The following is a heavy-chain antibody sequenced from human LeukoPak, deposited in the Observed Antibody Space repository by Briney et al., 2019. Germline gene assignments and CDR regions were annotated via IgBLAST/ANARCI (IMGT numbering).Heavy chain of an antibody. CDR3: ARAETGYSSGWYYDY. CDR1: GYTFTSYY. J-gene: IGHJ4*02. CDR2: INPSGGST. Sequence: ASVKVSCKASGYTFTSYYMHWVRQAPGQGLEWMGIINPSGGSTSYAQKFQGRVTMTRDTSTSTVYMELSSLRSKDTAVYYCARAETGYSSGWYYDYWGQGTLVTVSS. V-gene: IGHV1-46*01. D-gene: IGHD6-19*01.